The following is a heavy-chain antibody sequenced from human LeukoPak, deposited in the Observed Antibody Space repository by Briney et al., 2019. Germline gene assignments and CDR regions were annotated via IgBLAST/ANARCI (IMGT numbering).Heavy chain of an antibody. V-gene: IGHV1-69*13. Sequence: ASVKVSCKASGGTFSIYAISWVRQAPGQGLEWMGGIIPIFGTANYAQKFQGRVTITADESTSTAYMELSSLRSEDTAVYYCARADYDYVWGSYRYSGFDYWGQGTLVTVSS. CDR1: GGTFSIYA. D-gene: IGHD3-16*02. J-gene: IGHJ4*02. CDR3: ARADYDYVWGSYRYSGFDY. CDR2: IIPIFGTA.